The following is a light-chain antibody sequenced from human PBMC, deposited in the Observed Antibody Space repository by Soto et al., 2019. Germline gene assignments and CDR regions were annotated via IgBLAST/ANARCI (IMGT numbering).Light chain of an antibody. CDR2: AAS. Sequence: AIRMTQSPSSLSASTGDRVTITCRASQGISSYLAWYQQKPGKAPKLLIYAASTLQSGVPSRFSGSGSGTDFTRTSSCLQSEDFATYYCQQYYSPLTCGGGTKVEIK. J-gene: IGKJ4*01. V-gene: IGKV1-8*01. CDR3: QQYYSPLT. CDR1: QGISSY.